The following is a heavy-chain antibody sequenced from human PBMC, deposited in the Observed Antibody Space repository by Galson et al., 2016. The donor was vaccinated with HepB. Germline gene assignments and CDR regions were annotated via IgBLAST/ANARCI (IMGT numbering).Heavy chain of an antibody. V-gene: IGHV3-48*04. Sequence: SLRLSCAASGFSISSYSMNWVRQAPGKGLEWVSYISTGSTTIYYADSVEGRFTISRDNPKNSVYLQMTSLRAEDTALYYCARVFGADYGGIWYSDLWGRGTLVTVSS. D-gene: IGHD4-23*01. CDR1: GFSISSYS. J-gene: IGHJ2*01. CDR2: ISTGSTTI. CDR3: ARVFGADYGGIWYSDL.